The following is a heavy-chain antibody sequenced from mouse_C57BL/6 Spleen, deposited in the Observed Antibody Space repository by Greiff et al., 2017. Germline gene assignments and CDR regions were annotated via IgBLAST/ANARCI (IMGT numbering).Heavy chain of an antibody. J-gene: IGHJ4*01. CDR3: ARKYREMDD. CDR1: GFTFSDYG. V-gene: IGHV5-17*01. D-gene: IGHD2-10*02. CDR2: ISSGSSTI. Sequence: EVKLEESGGGLVKPGGSLKLSCAASGFTFSDYGMHWVRQAPEKGLEWVAYISSGSSTIYYADTVKGRFTISRDNAKNTLFLQMTSRRSEDTAMYYCARKYREMDDWGQGTSVTVSS.